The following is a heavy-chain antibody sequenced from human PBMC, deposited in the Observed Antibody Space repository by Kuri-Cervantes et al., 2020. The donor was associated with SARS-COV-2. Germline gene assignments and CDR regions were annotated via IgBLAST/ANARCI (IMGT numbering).Heavy chain of an antibody. CDR3: TRRSWHDSSGYPLGGDY. V-gene: IGHV3-11*01. Sequence: GESLKISCAASGFTFSDYYMSWIRQAPGKGLEWVSYISSSGSTIYYADSVKGRFTISRDNAENSLYLQMNSLRAEDTAVYYCTRRSWHDSSGYPLGGDYWGQGTLVTVSS. CDR1: GFTFSDYY. D-gene: IGHD3-22*01. J-gene: IGHJ4*02. CDR2: ISSSGSTI.